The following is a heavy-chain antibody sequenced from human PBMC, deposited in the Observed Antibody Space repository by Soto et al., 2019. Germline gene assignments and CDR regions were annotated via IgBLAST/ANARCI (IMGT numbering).Heavy chain of an antibody. CDR3: ARPRYCSSTSCYNIAADDAFDI. J-gene: IGHJ3*02. Sequence: AASVKVSCKASGGTFSSYAISWVRQAPGQGLEWMGGIIPIFGTANYAQKFQGRVTITADESTSTAYMELSSLRSEDTAVYYCARPRYCSSTSCYNIAADDAFDIWGQGTMVTVSS. D-gene: IGHD2-2*02. CDR2: IIPIFGTA. CDR1: GGTFSSYA. V-gene: IGHV1-69*13.